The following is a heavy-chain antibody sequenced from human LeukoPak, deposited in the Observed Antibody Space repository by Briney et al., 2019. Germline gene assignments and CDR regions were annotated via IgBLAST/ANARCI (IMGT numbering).Heavy chain of an antibody. CDR3: ARDRVGYCSSTSCYNYYYGMDV. V-gene: IGHV3-11*01. CDR1: GFTFSDYY. CDR2: ISSSGITI. J-gene: IGHJ6*02. D-gene: IGHD2-2*01. Sequence: GGSLRLSCAASGFTFSDYYMSWIRQAPGKGLEWVSYISSSGITIYYADSVKGRFTISRDNAKTSLYLQMHSLRAEDTAVYYCARDRVGYCSSTSCYNYYYGMDVWGQGTTVTVSS.